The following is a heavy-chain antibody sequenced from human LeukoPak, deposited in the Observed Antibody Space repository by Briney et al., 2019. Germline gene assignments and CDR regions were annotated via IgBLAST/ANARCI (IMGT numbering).Heavy chain of an antibody. CDR3: ARELRMAAGFSQFDY. D-gene: IGHD5-24*01. CDR2: IYGGGGT. Sequence: GGSLRLSCRTSGFSVNNNYMSWVRQAPGRGLEWVSTIYGGGGTSYAYSVKGRFTISRDQSTNTVFLQMTTLRAEDTATYFCARELRMAAGFSQFDYWGNGTLVAVSS. V-gene: IGHV3-53*01. CDR1: GFSVNNNY. J-gene: IGHJ4*01.